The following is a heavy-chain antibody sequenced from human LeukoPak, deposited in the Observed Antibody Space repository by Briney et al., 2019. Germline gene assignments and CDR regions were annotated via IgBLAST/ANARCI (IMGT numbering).Heavy chain of an antibody. J-gene: IGHJ4*02. Sequence: GGSLRLSCAASGFTFSLYGMQWVRQAPGKGLQWVAFIRYDASNEYYEDSVKGRFTISRDNSENTLYLQMNSLRTEDTAVYYCARFDYWSGFYPLDHWGQGTLVTVSS. CDR2: IRYDASNE. D-gene: IGHD3-3*01. CDR1: GFTFSLYG. CDR3: ARFDYWSGFYPLDH. V-gene: IGHV3-30*02.